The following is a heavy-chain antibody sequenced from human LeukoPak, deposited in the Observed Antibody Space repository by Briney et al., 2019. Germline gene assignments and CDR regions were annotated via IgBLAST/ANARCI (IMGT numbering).Heavy chain of an antibody. CDR3: ARGGKRALAGTRSPQYFQH. Sequence: GGSLRLSCAASGFTFSSYGMHWVRQAPGKGLDWVAFIHHDGSNKYYADSVRGRFTISRDNSKNTLYLQMNSLRAEDTAVYYCARGGKRALAGTRSPQYFQHWGQGTLVTVSS. J-gene: IGHJ1*01. CDR2: IHHDGSNK. V-gene: IGHV3-30*02. D-gene: IGHD6-19*01. CDR1: GFTFSSYG.